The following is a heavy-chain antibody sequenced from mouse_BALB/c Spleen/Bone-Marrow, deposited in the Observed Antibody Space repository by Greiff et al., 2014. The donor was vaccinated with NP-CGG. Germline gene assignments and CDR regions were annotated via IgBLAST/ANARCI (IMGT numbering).Heavy chain of an antibody. CDR2: TSYSGST. J-gene: IGHJ3*01. D-gene: IGHD2-10*01. CDR3: AIKPYYSWFAY. V-gene: IGHV3-2*02. Sequence: VQLQQSGPGLVKPSQSLSLTCTVTGYSITSDYAWNWIRQFPGNKLEWMGYTSYSGSTGYNPSLKSRISITRDTSKNQFFLQLNSVTTEDTATYYCAIKPYYSWFAYWGQGTLVTVSA. CDR1: GYSITSDYA.